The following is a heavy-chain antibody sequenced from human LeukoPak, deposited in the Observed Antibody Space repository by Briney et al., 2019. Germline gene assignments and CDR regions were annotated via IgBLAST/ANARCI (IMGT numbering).Heavy chain of an antibody. D-gene: IGHD3-10*01. CDR1: GFTFGTSG. V-gene: IGHV3-33*01. J-gene: IGHJ4*02. Sequence: SGGSLRLSCVASGFTFGTSGMHWVRQAPGKGLEWVAVIWYDGGIKYYADSVKGRFSISRDNSKDTLFHQMNRLRTKDTAIYYCARAVGPYDYWGQGTPVTVSS. CDR2: IWYDGGIK. CDR3: ARAVGPYDY.